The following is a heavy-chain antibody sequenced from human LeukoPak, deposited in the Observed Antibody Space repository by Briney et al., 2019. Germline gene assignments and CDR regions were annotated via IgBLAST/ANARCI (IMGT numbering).Heavy chain of an antibody. J-gene: IGHJ4*02. V-gene: IGHV3-30-3*01. Sequence: GRSLRLSCAASGFTFSSYAMHWVRQAPGKGLEWVAVISYDGSNKYYADSVKGRFTISRDNSKNTLYLQMNSLRAEDTAVYYCAKGRYSGSYSKPYDYWGQGTLVTVSS. CDR1: GFTFSSYA. D-gene: IGHD1-26*01. CDR3: AKGRYSGSYSKPYDY. CDR2: ISYDGSNK.